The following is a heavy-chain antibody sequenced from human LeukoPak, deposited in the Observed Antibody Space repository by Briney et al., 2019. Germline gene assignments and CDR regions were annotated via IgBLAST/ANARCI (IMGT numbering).Heavy chain of an antibody. CDR1: GYTFITYY. CDR2: ISRSGGST. Sequence: ASVKVSCKASGYTFITYYIHWVRQAPGQGLEWMGIISRSGGSTTYAQRFQGRVTMTGDTSTSTVYMELSSLRSDDTAVYYCAREYYYDSSGYYYYGAFDIWGQGTMVTVSS. J-gene: IGHJ3*02. CDR3: AREYYYDSSGYYYYGAFDI. D-gene: IGHD3-22*01. V-gene: IGHV1-46*01.